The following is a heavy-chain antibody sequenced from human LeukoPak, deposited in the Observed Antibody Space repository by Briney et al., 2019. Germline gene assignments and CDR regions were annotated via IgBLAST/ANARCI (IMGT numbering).Heavy chain of an antibody. D-gene: IGHD3-9*01. V-gene: IGHV4-59*12. CDR2: IYYSGST. Sequence: PSETLSLTCTVSGGSISSYYWSWIRQPPGKGLEWIGYIYYSGSTNYNPSLKSRVTISVDTSKNQFSLKLSSVTAADTAVYYCAKENDILTAVGGYYFDYWGQGTLVTVSS. CDR3: AKENDILTAVGGYYFDY. CDR1: GGSISSYY. J-gene: IGHJ4*02.